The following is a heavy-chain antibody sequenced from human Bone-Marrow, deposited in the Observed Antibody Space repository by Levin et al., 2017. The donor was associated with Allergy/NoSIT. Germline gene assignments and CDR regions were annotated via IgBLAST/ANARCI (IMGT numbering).Heavy chain of an antibody. CDR3: ASRHYDSSGYASQFY. J-gene: IGHJ4*02. CDR2: ISSSGSTI. Sequence: SGGSLRLSCAASGFTFSDYYMSWIRQAPGKGLEWVSYISSSGSTIYYADSVKGRFTISRDNAKNSLYLQMNSLRAEDTAVYYCASRHYDSSGYASQFYWGQGTLVTVSS. D-gene: IGHD3-22*01. V-gene: IGHV3-11*01. CDR1: GFTFSDYY.